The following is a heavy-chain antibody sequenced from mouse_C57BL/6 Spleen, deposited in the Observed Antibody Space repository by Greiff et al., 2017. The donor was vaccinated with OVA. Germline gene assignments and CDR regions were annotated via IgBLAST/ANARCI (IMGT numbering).Heavy chain of an antibody. CDR1: GFSLTSYG. CDR2: IWSGGST. D-gene: IGHD1-1*01. V-gene: IGHV2-2*01. CDR3: ARWGVVAHFDY. J-gene: IGHJ2*01. Sequence: VKLVESGPGLVQPSQSLSITCTVSGFSLTSYGVHWVRQSPGKGLEWLGVIWSGGSTDYNAAFISRLSISKDNSKSQVFFKMNSLQADDTAIYYCARWGVVAHFDYWGQGTTLTVSS.